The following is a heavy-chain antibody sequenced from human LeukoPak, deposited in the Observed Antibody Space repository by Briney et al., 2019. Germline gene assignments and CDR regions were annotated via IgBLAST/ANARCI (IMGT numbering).Heavy chain of an antibody. CDR3: ARLAYSRTRFDP. V-gene: IGHV4-59*01. J-gene: IGHJ5*02. Sequence: NTSETLSLTCTVSGGSISSYYWSWIRQAPGKGLEWIGYIYYSGSTNYNPSLKSQVTISVDTSKNQFSLKLSSVTAADTAVYYCARLAYSRTRFDPWGQGTLVTVSS. CDR1: GGSISSYY. CDR2: IYYSGST. D-gene: IGHD6-13*01.